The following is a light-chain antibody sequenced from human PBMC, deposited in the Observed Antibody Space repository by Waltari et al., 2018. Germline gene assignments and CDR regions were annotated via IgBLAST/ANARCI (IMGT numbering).Light chain of an antibody. V-gene: IGLV3-1*01. CDR2: QDT. Sequence: SYELTQPNSVSVAPGQTASISCSGDKLGAKYACWYQQKPGQSPVLVLHQDTKRPSGIPERFSGSNSGNTTTLTISGTQAIDEADYYCQAWDRGYARVFGGGTKLTVL. CDR1: KLGAKY. J-gene: IGLJ2*01. CDR3: QAWDRGYARV.